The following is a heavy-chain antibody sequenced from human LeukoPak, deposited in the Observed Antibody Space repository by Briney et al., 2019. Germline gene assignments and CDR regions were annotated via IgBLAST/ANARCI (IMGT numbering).Heavy chain of an antibody. Sequence: SGTLCLTCTVSGGSFSGYYWSWIRQPAGKGLEWIGRIYTSGSTNYNPSLKSRVTMSVDTSKNLFSLKLSSVTAADTAVYSCARVSSAGIWDYWGQGTLVTVSS. V-gene: IGHV4-4*07. J-gene: IGHJ4*02. D-gene: IGHD6-19*01. CDR2: IYTSGST. CDR3: ARVSSAGIWDY. CDR1: GGSFSGYY.